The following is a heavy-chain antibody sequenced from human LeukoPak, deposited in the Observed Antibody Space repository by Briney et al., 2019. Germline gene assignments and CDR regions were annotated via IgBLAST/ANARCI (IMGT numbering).Heavy chain of an antibody. CDR1: GFTFNIFA. Sequence: HTGGSLRLSCAASGFTFNIFALHWVRQAPGKAPQWVAAISYDGNRIYYTESVKGRFTISRDNSKNTVFLQMESLRGEDTAVYYCAKDYPPITTAGTSSGRRKSMDYWGQGTLVTVSS. J-gene: IGHJ4*02. CDR3: AKDYPPITTAGTSSGRRKSMDY. V-gene: IGHV3-30*10. D-gene: IGHD6-13*01. CDR2: ISYDGNRI.